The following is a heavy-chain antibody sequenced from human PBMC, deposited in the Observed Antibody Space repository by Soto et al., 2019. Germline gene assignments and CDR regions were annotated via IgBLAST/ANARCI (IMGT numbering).Heavy chain of an antibody. J-gene: IGHJ5*02. Sequence: EVQLVESGGGLVQPGGSLRLSCAASGFTFRSYSTNRVRQAPGKWLEWVSYISSSSSTIYYADSVKGRFTISRDNAKNSLYLQMNSLRDEDTAVYYCARESAALNWFDPWGQGTLVTVSS. CDR2: ISSSSSTI. CDR3: ARESAALNWFDP. V-gene: IGHV3-48*02. CDR1: GFTFRSYS. D-gene: IGHD2-2*01.